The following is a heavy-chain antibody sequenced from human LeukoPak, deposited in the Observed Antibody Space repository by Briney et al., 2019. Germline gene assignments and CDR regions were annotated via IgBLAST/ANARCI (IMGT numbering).Heavy chain of an antibody. CDR1: GFTFSSYA. D-gene: IGHD3-9*01. J-gene: IGHJ6*02. Sequence: PGRSLRLSCAASGFTFSSYAMHWVRQAPGKGLEWVAIIWYDGSNKYYADSVKGRFTISRDNSKNTLYLQMNSLRAEDTAVYYCVRDWLDYDILTYYGMDVWGQGATVTVSS. V-gene: IGHV3-33*01. CDR2: IWYDGSNK. CDR3: VRDWLDYDILTYYGMDV.